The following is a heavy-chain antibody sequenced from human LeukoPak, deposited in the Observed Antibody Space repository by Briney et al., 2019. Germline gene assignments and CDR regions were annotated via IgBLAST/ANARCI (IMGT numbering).Heavy chain of an antibody. Sequence: ASVKVSCKVSGYTLTELSMHWVRQAPGKGLEWMGGFDPEDGETIYAQKFQGRVTMTEDTSTDTAYMELSSLRSEDTAVYYCAVVEITMIEDAFDIWGQGTMVTVSS. CDR1: GYTLTELS. CDR2: FDPEDGET. D-gene: IGHD3-22*01. CDR3: AVVEITMIEDAFDI. J-gene: IGHJ3*02. V-gene: IGHV1-24*01.